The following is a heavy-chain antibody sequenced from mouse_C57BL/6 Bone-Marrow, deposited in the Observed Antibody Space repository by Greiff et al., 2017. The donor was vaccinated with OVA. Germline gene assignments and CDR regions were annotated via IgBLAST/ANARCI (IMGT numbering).Heavy chain of an antibody. CDR2: IDPENGDT. CDR1: GFNIKDDY. J-gene: IGHJ4*01. Sequence: EVQLQESGAELVRPGASVKLSCTASGFNIKDDYMHWVKQRPEQGLEWIGWIDPENGDTEYASKFQGKATITADTSSNTAYLQLSSLTSEDTAVYYCTTGYDYDVDYAMDYWGQGTSVTVSS. CDR3: TTGYDYDVDYAMDY. D-gene: IGHD2-4*01. V-gene: IGHV14-4*01.